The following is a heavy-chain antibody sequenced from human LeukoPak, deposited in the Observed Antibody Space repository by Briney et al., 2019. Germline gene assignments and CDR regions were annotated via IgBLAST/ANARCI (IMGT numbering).Heavy chain of an antibody. J-gene: IGHJ4*02. Sequence: ASVKVSCKAYGYTFTGYYMHWVRQAPGQGLEWMGWINPNSGGTNYAQKFQGRVTMTRDTSISTAYMELSRLRSNDTAVYYCARDHFVSMVRGVMAYWGQGTLVTVSS. D-gene: IGHD3-10*01. V-gene: IGHV1-2*02. CDR3: ARDHFVSMVRGVMAY. CDR1: GYTFTGYY. CDR2: INPNSGGT.